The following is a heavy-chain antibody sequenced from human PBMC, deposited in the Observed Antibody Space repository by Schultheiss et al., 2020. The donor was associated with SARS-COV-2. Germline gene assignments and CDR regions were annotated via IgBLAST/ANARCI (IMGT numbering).Heavy chain of an antibody. CDR3: AHSLPRSTMIRGLNWFDP. CDR2: NYWDDDK. Sequence: SGPTLVKPTQTLTLTCTFSGFSLSTSGVGVGWIRQPPGKALEWLALNYWDDDKRYSPSLKSRLTITKDTSKNQVVLTMTNMDPVDTATYYYAHSLPRSTMIRGLNWFDPWGQGTLVTVSS. D-gene: IGHD3-10*01. V-gene: IGHV2-5*02. J-gene: IGHJ5*02. CDR1: GFSLSTSGVG.